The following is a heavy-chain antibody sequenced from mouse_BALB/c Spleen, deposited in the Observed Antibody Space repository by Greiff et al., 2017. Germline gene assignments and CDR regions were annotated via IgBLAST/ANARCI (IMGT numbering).Heavy chain of an antibody. J-gene: IGHJ2*01. Sequence: VKLVESGAELARPGASVKLSCKASGYTFTSYWMQWVKQRPGQGLEWIGAIYPGDGDTRYTQKFKGKATLTADKSSSTAYMQLSSLASEDSAVYYCARSLFDYWGQGTTLTVSA. V-gene: IGHV1-87*01. CDR2: IYPGDGDT. CDR1: GYTFTSYW. CDR3: ARSLFDY.